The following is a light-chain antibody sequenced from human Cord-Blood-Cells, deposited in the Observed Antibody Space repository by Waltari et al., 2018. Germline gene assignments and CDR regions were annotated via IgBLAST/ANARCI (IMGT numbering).Light chain of an antibody. CDR2: GAS. J-gene: IGKJ2*01. V-gene: IGKV3-15*01. CDR1: QSVSSN. CDR3: QQYNNWPYT. Sequence: EIVMTQSPATLSVSPGARATLSCRASQSVSSNLAWYQHKPGQAPRLLIYGASTRATGSPARFSGSWSRTEFTLTISSLQSEDFAVYYCQQYNNWPYTFGQGTKLEIK.